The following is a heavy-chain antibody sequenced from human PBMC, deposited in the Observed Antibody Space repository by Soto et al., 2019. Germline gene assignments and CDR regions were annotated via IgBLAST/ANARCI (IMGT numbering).Heavy chain of an antibody. D-gene: IGHD3-3*01. J-gene: IGHJ4*02. CDR2: ISSSSSYI. V-gene: IGHV3-21*01. CDR3: ARTLRFLEWLFDY. CDR1: GFTFSSYS. Sequence: GGSLRLSCAASGFTFSSYSMNWVRQAPGKGLEWVSSISSSSSYIYYADSVKGRFTISRDNAKNSLYLQMNSLRAEDTAVYYCARTLRFLEWLFDYWGQGTLVTVSS.